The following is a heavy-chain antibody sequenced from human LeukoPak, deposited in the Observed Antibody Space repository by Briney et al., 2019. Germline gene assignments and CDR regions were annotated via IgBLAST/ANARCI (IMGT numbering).Heavy chain of an antibody. CDR2: IIPIFGTA. Sequence: SVKVSCKASGYTFTSYDINWVRQAPGQGLEWMGGIIPIFGTANYAQKFQGRVTITADESTSTAYMELSSLRSEDTAVYYCARGGLTTVTYADYWGQGTLVTVSS. J-gene: IGHJ4*02. CDR1: GYTFTSYD. CDR3: ARGGLTTVTYADY. V-gene: IGHV1-69*13. D-gene: IGHD4-17*01.